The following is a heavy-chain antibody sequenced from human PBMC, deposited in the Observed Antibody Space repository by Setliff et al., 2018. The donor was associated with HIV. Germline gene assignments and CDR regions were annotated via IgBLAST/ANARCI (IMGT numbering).Heavy chain of an antibody. Sequence: LRLSCAASGFSFDDYGMNWVRQVPGKGLEWVSAISRNGGSTAYADSVKGRFTISRDNAKNSLYLQMNSLRAEDTGLYHCVRGDWNNGLDVWGQGTTVTVSS. V-gene: IGHV3-20*01. CDR2: ISRNGGST. CDR3: VRGDWNNGLDV. D-gene: IGHD1-1*01. CDR1: GFSFDDYG. J-gene: IGHJ6*02.